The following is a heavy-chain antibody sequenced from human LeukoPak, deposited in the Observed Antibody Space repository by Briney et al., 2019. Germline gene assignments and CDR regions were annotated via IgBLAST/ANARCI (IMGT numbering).Heavy chain of an antibody. V-gene: IGHV3-30-3*01. CDR2: ISYDGSNK. CDR1: GFTFSSYA. J-gene: IGHJ4*02. Sequence: GGSLRLSCAASGFTFSSYAMHRVRQAPGKGLEWVAVISYDGSNKYYADSVKGRFTISRDNSKNTLYLQMNSLRAEDTAVYYCARDGMVRGVFDYWGQGTLVTVSS. D-gene: IGHD3-10*01. CDR3: ARDGMVRGVFDY.